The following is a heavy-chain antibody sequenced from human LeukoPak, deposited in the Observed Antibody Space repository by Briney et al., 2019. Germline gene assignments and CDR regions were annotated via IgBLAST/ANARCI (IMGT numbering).Heavy chain of an antibody. CDR3: ARDASSPYCGGDCYSPGAFDI. CDR2: IRAYNGNT. Sequence: ASVKVSCKASGYTFTSCGISWVRQAPGQGLGWMGWIRAYNGNTNYAQKLQGRVTMTTDTSTSTAYMELRSLRSDDTAVYYCARDASSPYCGGDCYSPGAFDIWGQGTMVTVSS. J-gene: IGHJ3*02. V-gene: IGHV1-18*01. CDR1: GYTFTSCG. D-gene: IGHD2-21*02.